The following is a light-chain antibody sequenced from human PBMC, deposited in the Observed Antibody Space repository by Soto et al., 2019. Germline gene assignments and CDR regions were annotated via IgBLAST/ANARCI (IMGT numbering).Light chain of an antibody. V-gene: IGKV3-15*01. Sequence: EIVMTQSPVTLSLSPGERATLSCRASQSISSNLAWYQQKPGQAPRLLIDDASTRAAGIPARFNGGGSGTEFTLTISSLQSEDFALYYCQQFHNWPLSFGGGTKVDI. J-gene: IGKJ4*01. CDR3: QQFHNWPLS. CDR2: DAS. CDR1: QSISSN.